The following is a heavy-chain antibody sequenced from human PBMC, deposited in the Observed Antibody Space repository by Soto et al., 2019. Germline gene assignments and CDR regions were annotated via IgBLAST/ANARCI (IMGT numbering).Heavy chain of an antibody. CDR1: GGTFSSYT. CDR3: ARDIAPYSDSSGYPSPYFDY. V-gene: IGHV1-69*08. D-gene: IGHD3-22*01. J-gene: IGHJ4*02. Sequence: QVQLVQSGAEVKKPGSSVKVSCKASGGTFSSYTISWVRQAPGQGLEWMGRIIPILGIANYAQKFQGRVTSTAEKSTTTAYMELSSLRSEDTAVYYCARDIAPYSDSSGYPSPYFDYWGQGTLVTVSS. CDR2: IIPILGIA.